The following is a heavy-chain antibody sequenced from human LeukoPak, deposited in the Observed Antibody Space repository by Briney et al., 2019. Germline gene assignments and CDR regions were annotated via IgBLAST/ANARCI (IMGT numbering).Heavy chain of an antibody. D-gene: IGHD7-27*01. CDR2: VYYSGST. V-gene: IGHV4-59*01. CDR1: GDFITAYY. Sequence: SETLSLTCTVSGDFITAYYWSWIRQPPGKGLEWIGYVYYSGSTEYHPSLRSRVTISLEMSKHQFSLNLTSVTAADTAVYYCASNTGTVFDYWGQGALVTVSS. J-gene: IGHJ4*02. CDR3: ASNTGTVFDY.